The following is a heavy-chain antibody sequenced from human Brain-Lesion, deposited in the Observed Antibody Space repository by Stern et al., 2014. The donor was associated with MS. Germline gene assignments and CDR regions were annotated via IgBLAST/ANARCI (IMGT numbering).Heavy chain of an antibody. D-gene: IGHD3-22*01. CDR3: ARAYYYDTSGDSDAFNI. V-gene: IGHV4-61*02. Sequence: QVQLQESGPGLVKPSQTLSLTCTVSGASISSGTYFWTWIRQPAGKVLEWIGRISTSGSTTYNPSLKSRVTISLDTSKKEFSLKLSSVTAADTAVYYCARAYYYDTSGDSDAFNIWGQGTQVTVSS. CDR2: ISTSGST. CDR1: GASISSGTYF. J-gene: IGHJ3*02.